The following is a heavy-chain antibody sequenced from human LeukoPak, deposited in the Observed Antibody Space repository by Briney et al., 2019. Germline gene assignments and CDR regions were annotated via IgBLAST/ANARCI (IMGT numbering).Heavy chain of an antibody. D-gene: IGHD5-18*01. V-gene: IGHV3-13*01. CDR1: GFTFSSYD. J-gene: IGHJ6*02. Sequence: GGSLRLSCAASGFTFSSYDMHWVRQATGKGLEWVSAIGTAGDTYYPGSVKGRFTISRENAKNSLYLQMNSLRAGDTAVYYCARGNWDTAMDVYYGMDVWGQGTTVTVSS. CDR3: ARGNWDTAMDVYYGMDV. CDR2: IGTAGDT.